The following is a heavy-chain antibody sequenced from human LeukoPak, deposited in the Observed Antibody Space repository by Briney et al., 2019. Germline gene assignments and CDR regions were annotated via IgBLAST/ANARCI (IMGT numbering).Heavy chain of an antibody. V-gene: IGHV3-30*04. D-gene: IGHD2-15*01. CDR3: ALTLYCSGGSCYGREDYYYMDV. CDR1: GFTFSSYA. Sequence: GGSLRLSCAASGFTFSSYAMHWVRQAPGKGLEWVAVISYDGSNKYYADSVKGRFTISRDNSKNTLYLQMNSLRAEDTAVYYCALTLYCSGGSCYGREDYYYMDVWGKGTTVTVSS. J-gene: IGHJ6*03. CDR2: ISYDGSNK.